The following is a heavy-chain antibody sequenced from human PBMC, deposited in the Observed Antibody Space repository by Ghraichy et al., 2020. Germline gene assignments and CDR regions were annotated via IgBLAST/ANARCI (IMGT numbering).Heavy chain of an antibody. CDR3: ARLGASTVTL. V-gene: IGHV3-74*01. CDR2: VNSDGSST. D-gene: IGHD4-17*01. CDR1: GFTFSSYW. J-gene: IGHJ4*02. Sequence: SLSLTCAASGFTFSSYWMHWVRQAPGKGLVWVSRVNSDGSSTSYADSVKGRFTISRDNAKNTLYLQMNSLRAEDTAVFYCARLGASTVTLWGQGTLVTVSS.